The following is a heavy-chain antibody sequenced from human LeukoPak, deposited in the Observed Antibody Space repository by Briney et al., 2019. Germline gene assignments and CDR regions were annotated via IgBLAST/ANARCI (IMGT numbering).Heavy chain of an antibody. J-gene: IGHJ4*02. V-gene: IGHV4-38-2*02. Sequence: SETLSLTCTVSGYSISSGYDWGWIRQAPGKRLEWLGSISQSGSTYDNPSLKSRVTLSVDTSKNQVSLKLSSVTAADTAVYYCAREGIAAAGTSFDYWGQGTLVTVSS. CDR2: ISQSGST. CDR1: GYSISSGYD. CDR3: AREGIAAAGTSFDY. D-gene: IGHD6-13*01.